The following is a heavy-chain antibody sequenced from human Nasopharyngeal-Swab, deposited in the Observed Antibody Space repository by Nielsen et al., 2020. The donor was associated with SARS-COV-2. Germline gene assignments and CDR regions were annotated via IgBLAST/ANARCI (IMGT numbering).Heavy chain of an antibody. CDR2: IYYSGST. V-gene: IGHV4-39*01. J-gene: IGHJ3*02. CDR1: GGSISSRSYY. Sequence: SETLSLTCTVSGGSISSRSYYWGWIRQPPGKGLEWIGSIYYSGSTYYNPSLKSRVTISVDTSKNQFSLKLSSVTAADTAVYYCARLNAYYGSGSYYGGSRGRDAFDIWGQGTMVTVSS. D-gene: IGHD3-10*01. CDR3: ARLNAYYGSGSYYGGSRGRDAFDI.